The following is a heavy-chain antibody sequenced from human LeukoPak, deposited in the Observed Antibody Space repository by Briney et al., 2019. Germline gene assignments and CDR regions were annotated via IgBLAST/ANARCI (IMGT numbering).Heavy chain of an antibody. CDR3: ARGRHCSSTSCLVEY. CDR2: IWYDGSNK. CDR1: GFTLSSYG. Sequence: GRSLRLSCAASGFTLSSYGMHWVRQAPGKGLEWVAVIWYDGSNKYYADSVKGRFTISRDNSKNTLYLQMNSLGAEDTAVYYCARGRHCSSTSCLVEYWGQGTLVTVSS. D-gene: IGHD2-2*01. J-gene: IGHJ4*02. V-gene: IGHV3-33*01.